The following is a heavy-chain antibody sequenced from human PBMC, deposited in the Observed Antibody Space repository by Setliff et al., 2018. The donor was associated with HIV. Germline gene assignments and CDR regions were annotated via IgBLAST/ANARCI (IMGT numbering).Heavy chain of an antibody. D-gene: IGHD1-26*01. CDR3: ARESKGAMALEIFDY. CDR2: ISSSSSYI. J-gene: IGHJ4*02. CDR1: GFTFSSYS. V-gene: IGHV3-21*01. Sequence: LRLSCAASGFTFSSYSMNWVRQAPGKGLEWVSSISSSSSYIYYADSVKGRFTISRDNAKISLFLQMNSLRAEDTAVYYCARESKGAMALEIFDYWGQGTLVTVSS.